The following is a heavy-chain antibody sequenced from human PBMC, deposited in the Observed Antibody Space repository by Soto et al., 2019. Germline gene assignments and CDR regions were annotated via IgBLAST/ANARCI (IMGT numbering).Heavy chain of an antibody. V-gene: IGHV3-30-3*01. J-gene: IGHJ4*02. D-gene: IGHD2-2*01. CDR3: ARGAPIVLVPAAPSRGVFDY. Sequence: QVQLVESGGGVVQPGRSLRLSCAASGFTFSSYAMHWVRQAPGKGLEWVAVISYDGSNKYYADSVKGRFTISRDNSKNTLYLQMNSLRAEDTAVYYCARGAPIVLVPAAPSRGVFDYWGQGRLVTVSS. CDR1: GFTFSSYA. CDR2: ISYDGSNK.